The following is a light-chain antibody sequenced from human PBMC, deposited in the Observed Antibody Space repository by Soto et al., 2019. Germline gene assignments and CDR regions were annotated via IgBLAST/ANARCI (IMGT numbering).Light chain of an antibody. CDR3: QQYNSHPYT. CDR2: KAS. Sequence: DLLMTQSPSTLSSSVGDSVTITCRASQSVSTWLAWYQQKPGRAPTLLIYKASVLESGVPSRFSGSGSGTEFTLTISSLQPDDFATYYCQQYNSHPYTFGRGTKLQIK. J-gene: IGKJ2*01. CDR1: QSVSTW. V-gene: IGKV1-5*03.